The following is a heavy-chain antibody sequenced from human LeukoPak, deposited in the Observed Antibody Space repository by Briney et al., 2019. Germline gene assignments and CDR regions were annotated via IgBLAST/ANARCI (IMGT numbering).Heavy chain of an antibody. CDR3: ARGRDAYYYDSRDYFDY. J-gene: IGHJ4*02. D-gene: IGHD3-22*01. Sequence: GGSLRLSCAASGFTFSSYSMNWVRQAPGKGLEWVSYISSSSSTIYYADSVKGRFTISRDNAKNSLYLQMNSLRAEDTAVYYCARGRDAYYYDSRDYFDYWGQGTLVTVSS. V-gene: IGHV3-48*01. CDR1: GFTFSSYS. CDR2: ISSSSSTI.